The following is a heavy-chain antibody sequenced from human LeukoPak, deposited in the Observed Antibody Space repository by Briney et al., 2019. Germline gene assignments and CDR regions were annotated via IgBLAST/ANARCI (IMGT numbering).Heavy chain of an antibody. Sequence: SETLSLTCAVSGYSISSGYYWGGSRRPPGKGGEWSGIIYLSATTYYTPSLQTRVTISVDTSKNQFSLKLSSVTAAHTAVYYCAGGHYMIVVGSCAFDIWGQGTMVTVSS. CDR1: GYSISSGYY. CDR3: AGGHYMIVVGSCAFDI. D-gene: IGHD3-22*01. J-gene: IGHJ3*02. CDR2: IYLSATT. V-gene: IGHV4-38-2*01.